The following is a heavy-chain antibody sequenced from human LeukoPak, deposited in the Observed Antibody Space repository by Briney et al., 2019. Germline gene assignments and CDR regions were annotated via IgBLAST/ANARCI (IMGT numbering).Heavy chain of an antibody. CDR1: GVSINTYS. Sequence: SETLSLTCTVSGVSINTYSWSWVRQPPGKGLEWIGYMSYTGSTSYNPSLRSRVTISVDKSKNQFSLKLTSVTAADTAVYYCARQRGSYSDYWGQGTLVTVSS. CDR3: ARQRGSYSDY. J-gene: IGHJ4*02. D-gene: IGHD3-16*01. V-gene: IGHV4-59*01. CDR2: MSYTGST.